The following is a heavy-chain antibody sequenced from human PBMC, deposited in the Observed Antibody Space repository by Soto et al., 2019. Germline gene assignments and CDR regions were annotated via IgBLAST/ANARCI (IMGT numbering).Heavy chain of an antibody. CDR1: GGSVSSGSYY. Sequence: PSETLSLTCTVSGGSVSSGSYYWSWIRQPPGKGLEWIGYIYYSGSTNYNPSLKSRVTISVDTSKNQFSLKLSSVTAADTAVYYCARDFPFVGPITSFIAARQASDYYYGMDVWGQGTTVTVSS. CDR2: IYYSGST. D-gene: IGHD6-6*01. V-gene: IGHV4-61*01. CDR3: ARDFPFVGPITSFIAARQASDYYYGMDV. J-gene: IGHJ6*02.